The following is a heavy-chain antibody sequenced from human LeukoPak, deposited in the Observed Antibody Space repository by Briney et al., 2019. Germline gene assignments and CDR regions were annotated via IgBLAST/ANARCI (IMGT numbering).Heavy chain of an antibody. CDR3: ARSTRYYYDSSVGWYFDL. Sequence: SETLSLTCTASGGSISSYYWSWIRQPPGKGLEWIGYIYYSGSTNYNPSLKSRVTISVDTSKNQFSLKLSSVTAADTAVYYCARSTRYYYDSSVGWYFDLWGRGALVTVSS. CDR2: IYYSGST. CDR1: GGSISSYY. D-gene: IGHD3-22*01. J-gene: IGHJ2*01. V-gene: IGHV4-59*01.